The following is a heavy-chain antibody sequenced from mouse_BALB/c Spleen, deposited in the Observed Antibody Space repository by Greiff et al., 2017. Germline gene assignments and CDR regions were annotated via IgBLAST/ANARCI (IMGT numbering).Heavy chain of an antibody. D-gene: IGHD2-1*01. Sequence: VQLQQSGAELARPGASVKLSCKASGYTFTSYWMQWVKQRPGQGLEWIGAIYPGDGDTRYTQKFKGKATLTADKSSSTAYMQLSSLASEDSAVYYCARSGGYGNYYAMDYWGQGTSVTVSS. CDR2: IYPGDGDT. V-gene: IGHV1-87*01. CDR3: ARSGGYGNYYAMDY. CDR1: GYTFTSYW. J-gene: IGHJ4*01.